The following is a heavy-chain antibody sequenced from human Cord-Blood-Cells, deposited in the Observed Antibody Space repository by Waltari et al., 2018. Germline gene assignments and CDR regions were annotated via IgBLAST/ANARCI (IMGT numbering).Heavy chain of an antibody. CDR2: IIPILGIA. CDR3: ARATSSWYYYYYMDV. V-gene: IGHV1-69*09. J-gene: IGHJ6*03. D-gene: IGHD6-13*01. CDR1: GGTFSSYA. Sequence: QVQLVQSGAEVKKPGSSVKVSCKASGGTFSSYAISWVRQAPGQGLEWMGRIIPILGIANYAQKCQGRVTITADKSTSTAYMELSSLRSEDTAVYYCARATSSWYYYYYMDVWGKGTTVTVSS.